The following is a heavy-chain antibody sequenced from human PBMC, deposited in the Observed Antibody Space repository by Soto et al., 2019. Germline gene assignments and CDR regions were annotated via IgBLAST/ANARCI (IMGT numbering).Heavy chain of an antibody. CDR1: GYTFTSYA. CDR3: ARPRTGTTSGNWFDP. Sequence: ASVKVSCKASGYTFTSYAMHWVRQAPGQRLEWMGWINAGNGNTKYSQKFQGRVTITRDTSASTAYMELSSLRSEDTAVYYCARPRTGTTSGNWFDPWGQGTLVTVSS. J-gene: IGHJ5*02. CDR2: INAGNGNT. D-gene: IGHD1-7*01. V-gene: IGHV1-3*01.